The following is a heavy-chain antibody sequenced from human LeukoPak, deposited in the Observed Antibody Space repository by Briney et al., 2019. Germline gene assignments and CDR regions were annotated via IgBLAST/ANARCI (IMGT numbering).Heavy chain of an antibody. V-gene: IGHV4-34*01. CDR1: GGSFSGYY. J-gene: IGHJ5*02. CDR2: INHSGST. Sequence: PSETLSLTCAVYGGSFSGYYWSWIRQPPGKGLEWIGEINHSGSTNYNPSLKSRVTISVDTSKNQFSLKLSSVTAADTAVYYCARGSSYGYYNWFEPWGQGTLVTVSS. CDR3: ARGSSYGYYNWFEP. D-gene: IGHD5-18*01.